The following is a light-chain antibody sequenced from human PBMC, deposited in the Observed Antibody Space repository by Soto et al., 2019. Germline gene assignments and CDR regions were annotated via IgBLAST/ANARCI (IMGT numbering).Light chain of an antibody. CDR2: GAS. CDR3: QQRSNSTC. J-gene: IGKJ5*01. V-gene: IGKV3-11*01. CDR1: QTISTY. Sequence: SPGERATLSCRASQTISTYLAWYRQKPGQAPRLLIYGASNRATGIPARFGGSGSGTDFTLTISSLEPEDFAVYFCQQRSNSTCFGQ.